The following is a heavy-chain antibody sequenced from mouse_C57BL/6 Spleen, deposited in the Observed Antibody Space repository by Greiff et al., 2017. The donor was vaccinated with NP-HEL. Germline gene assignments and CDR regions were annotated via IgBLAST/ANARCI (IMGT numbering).Heavy chain of an antibody. V-gene: IGHV3-6*01. CDR1: GYSITSGYY. Sequence: VQLQQSGPGLVKPSQSLSLTCSVTGYSITSGYYWNWIRQFPGNKLEWMGYISYDGSNNYNPSLKNRISITRDTSKNQFFLKLNSVTTEDTATYDCARPIYYGNYDAMDYWGQGTSVTVSS. D-gene: IGHD2-1*01. J-gene: IGHJ4*01. CDR3: ARPIYYGNYDAMDY. CDR2: ISYDGSN.